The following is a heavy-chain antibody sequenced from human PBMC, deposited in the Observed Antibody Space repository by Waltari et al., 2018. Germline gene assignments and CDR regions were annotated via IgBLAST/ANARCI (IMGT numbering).Heavy chain of an antibody. CDR2: IYYIGST. CDR1: GGSISSGGYY. CDR3: ARGEAIFGVDTTGGWFDP. D-gene: IGHD3-3*01. Sequence: QVQLQESGPGLVKPSQTLSLTCTVSGGSISSGGYYWSWIRQHPGKGLEWIGSIYYIGSTYYNPSLRIRVTISVDTSNNQFSLKLSSVTAADTAVYYCARGEAIFGVDTTGGWFDPWGQGTLVTVSS. V-gene: IGHV4-31*03. J-gene: IGHJ5*02.